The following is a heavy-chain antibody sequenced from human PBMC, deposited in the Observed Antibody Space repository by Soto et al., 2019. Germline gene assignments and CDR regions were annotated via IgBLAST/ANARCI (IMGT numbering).Heavy chain of an antibody. CDR3: AKYCSRGSCYNGMDD. D-gene: IGHD2-15*01. CDR2: ISAYNGNT. J-gene: IGHJ6*04. Sequence: ASGKVSCKASGYTFTCYAISWVRQSSVQGLEWMGWISAYNGNTDYAQKLQGRVTMTTDTSTSTPYMELRSLRSDDTAVYYCAKYCSRGSCYNGMDDWGKGTTVIGSS. CDR1: GYTFTCYA. V-gene: IGHV1-18*01.